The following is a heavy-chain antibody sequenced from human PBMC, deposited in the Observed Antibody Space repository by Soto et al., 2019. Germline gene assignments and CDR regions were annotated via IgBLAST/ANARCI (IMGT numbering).Heavy chain of an antibody. D-gene: IGHD3-16*01. V-gene: IGHV1-24*01. J-gene: IGHJ2*01. CDR3: ATVIPQKDYFFFRCYEYPRDIHDSPTRRSFDL. CDR2: FDPEDGET. CDR1: GYTLTELS. Sequence: ASVKVSCKVSGYTLTELSMHWVRQAPGKGLEWMGGFDPEDGETIYAQKFQGRVTMTEDTSTDTAYMELSSLRSEDTAVYYCATVIPQKDYFFFRCYEYPRDIHDSPTRRSFDL.